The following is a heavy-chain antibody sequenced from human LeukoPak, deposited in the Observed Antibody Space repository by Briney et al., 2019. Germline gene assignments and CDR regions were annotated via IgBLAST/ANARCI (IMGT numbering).Heavy chain of an antibody. CDR3: ARDGQRWLQLPVY. CDR1: GYTFTGYY. J-gene: IGHJ4*02. Sequence: ASVKVSSTASGYTFTGYYMHWVRQAPGQGLEWMGWINPNSGGTNYAQKFQGRVTMTRDTSISTAYMELSRLRSDDTAVYYCARDGQRWLQLPVYWGQGTLVTVSS. CDR2: INPNSGGT. D-gene: IGHD5-24*01. V-gene: IGHV1-2*02.